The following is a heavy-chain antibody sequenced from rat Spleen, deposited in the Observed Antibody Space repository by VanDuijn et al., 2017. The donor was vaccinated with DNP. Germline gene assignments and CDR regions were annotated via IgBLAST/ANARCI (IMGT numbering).Heavy chain of an antibody. V-gene: IGHV5-31*01. CDR1: GFTFNNYW. CDR2: ITTSGDST. CDR3: ARGGRSYLDY. Sequence: EVQLVESGGDLVQPGRSLKVSCVVSGFTFNNYWMTWIRQVPGKGLEWVASITTSGDSTSSPDSVKGRFTISRDNAKNTLYLQINSLRSEDTATYYWARGGRSYLDYWGQGVMVTVSS. D-gene: IGHD1-11*01. J-gene: IGHJ2*01.